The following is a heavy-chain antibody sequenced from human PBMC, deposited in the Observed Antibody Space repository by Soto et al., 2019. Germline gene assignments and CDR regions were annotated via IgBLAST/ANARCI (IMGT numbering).Heavy chain of an antibody. J-gene: IGHJ5*02. Sequence: QVQLQESGPGLVKPSQTLSLTCTVSGGSISSGGYYWNWIRQHPGKGLEWIGYFYYSGSTYYTPSLKSGVTKPVTPPKNQFSLKLGPVPAPATAVYYGARGVSPWGQGTWVTVSS. CDR3: ARGVSP. CDR2: FYYSGST. CDR1: GGSISSGGYY. V-gene: IGHV4-31*03.